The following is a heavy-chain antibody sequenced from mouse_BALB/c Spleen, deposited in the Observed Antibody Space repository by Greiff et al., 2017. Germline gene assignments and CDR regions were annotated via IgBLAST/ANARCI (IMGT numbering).Heavy chain of an antibody. CDR3: ARVYDGYYEGFAY. Sequence: QVQLQQSGPELVRPGASVKMSCKASGYTFTSYWMHWVKQRPGQGLEWIGMLDPSNSETRLNQKFKDKATLNVEKSSNTAYMQLSSLTSEDSAVYYCARVYDGYYEGFAYWGQGTLVTVS. CDR1: GYTFTSYW. D-gene: IGHD2-3*01. J-gene: IGHJ3*01. CDR2: LDPSNSET. V-gene: IGHV1S127*01.